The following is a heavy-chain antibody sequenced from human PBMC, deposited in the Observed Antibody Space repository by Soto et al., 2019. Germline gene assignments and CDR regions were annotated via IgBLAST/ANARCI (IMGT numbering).Heavy chain of an antibody. V-gene: IGHV4-59*01. CDR2: IYYSGST. J-gene: IGHJ6*03. D-gene: IGHD5-12*01. CDR1: GGSIRSYC. Sequence: SETLSLTCTVSGGSIRSYCWTWIRQPPGKGLEWIGYIYYSGSTNYNPSLKSRVTISVDTSKNQFSLKLSSVTAADTAVYYCARATVATIGYYYYYMDVWGKGTTVTVSS. CDR3: ARATVATIGYYYYYMDV.